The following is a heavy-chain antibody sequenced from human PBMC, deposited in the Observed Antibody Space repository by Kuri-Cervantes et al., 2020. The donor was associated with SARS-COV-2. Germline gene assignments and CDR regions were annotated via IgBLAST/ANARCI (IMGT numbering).Heavy chain of an antibody. CDR3: ARGGIVAEIDY. CDR2: ISSSSSYI. Sequence: GGSLRLSCAASGFTFSSYGMHWVRQAPGKGLEWVSSISSSSSYIYYADSVKGRFTISRDNAKNSLYLQMNSLRAEDTAVYYCARGGIVAEIDYWGQGTLVTVSS. J-gene: IGHJ4*02. CDR1: GFTFSSYG. V-gene: IGHV3-21*01. D-gene: IGHD2-21*01.